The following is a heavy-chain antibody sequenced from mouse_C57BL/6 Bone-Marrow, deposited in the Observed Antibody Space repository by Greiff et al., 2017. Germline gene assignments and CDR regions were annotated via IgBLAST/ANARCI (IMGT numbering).Heavy chain of an antibody. J-gene: IGHJ3*01. CDR3: SRDNYDDYDEFAY. Sequence: EVKLMESGGGLVKPGGSLKLSCAASGFTFSSYAMTWVRQTPEKRLEWVATISDGGSYTYYPDNVKGRFPMSRDNAKHNRYLQMSHLKSEDTAMYYCSRDNYDDYDEFAYWGQETLVTVSS. CDR1: GFTFSSYA. D-gene: IGHD2-4*01. V-gene: IGHV5-4*01. CDR2: ISDGGSYT.